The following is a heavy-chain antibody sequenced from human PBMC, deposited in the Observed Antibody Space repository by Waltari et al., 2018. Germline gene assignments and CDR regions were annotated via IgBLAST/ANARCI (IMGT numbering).Heavy chain of an antibody. CDR1: GGSISSSCYY. J-gene: IGHJ3*02. D-gene: IGHD3-22*01. CDR3: AIPYYDDSSGYRVNDAFDI. V-gene: IGHV4-39*01. CDR2: IYYSGST. Sequence: QLQLQESGPGLVKPSESLSLTCTVPGGSISSSCYYWGLIRQPPGKGLEWIGSIYYSGSTYYNPSLKSRVTISVDTSKNQFSLKLSSVTAADTAVYYCAIPYYDDSSGYRVNDAFDIWGQGTMVTVSS.